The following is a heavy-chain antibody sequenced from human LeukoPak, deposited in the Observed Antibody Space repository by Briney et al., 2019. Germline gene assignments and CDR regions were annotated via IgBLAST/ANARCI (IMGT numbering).Heavy chain of an antibody. CDR1: GFTFSDYW. CDR3: AKGFYDNSASGVFDI. V-gene: IGHV3-23*01. Sequence: GGSQRLSCAASGFTFSDYWMHLVRQAPGKGLEWVSGISASGGSTYYADSVKGRFTISRDNSKNTLYLQMNSLRAEDTAVYYCAKGFYDNSASGVFDIWGQGTMVTVSS. J-gene: IGHJ3*02. D-gene: IGHD3-22*01. CDR2: ISASGGST.